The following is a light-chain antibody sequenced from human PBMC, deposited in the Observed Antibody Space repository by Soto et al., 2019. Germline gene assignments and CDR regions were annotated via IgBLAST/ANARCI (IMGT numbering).Light chain of an antibody. CDR2: GAS. J-gene: IGKJ1*01. V-gene: IGKV3-20*01. CDR1: QSVTDNY. CDR3: QHYGSSRT. Sequence: EIVLTQSPATLSLSPGERATLSCRASQSVTDNYLAWYQHKPGQAPRLLIYGASSRATGIPDRFSGSGSGTDFTLTISRLEPEDFAVYYCQHYGSSRTFGQGTTVDIK.